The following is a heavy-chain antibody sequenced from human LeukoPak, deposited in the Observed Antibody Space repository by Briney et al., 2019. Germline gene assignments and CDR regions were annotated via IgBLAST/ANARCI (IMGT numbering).Heavy chain of an antibody. V-gene: IGHV4-59*12. Sequence: SETLSLTCTVSGGSISSYYWSWIRQPPGKGLVWIGYIYYSGSTNYNPSLKSRVTISVDTSKNQFSLKLSSVTAADTAVYYCASGRLDYGSGSNDYYYYYGMDVWGQGTTVTVSS. D-gene: IGHD3-10*01. J-gene: IGHJ6*02. CDR3: ASGRLDYGSGSNDYYYYYGMDV. CDR1: GGSISSYY. CDR2: IYYSGST.